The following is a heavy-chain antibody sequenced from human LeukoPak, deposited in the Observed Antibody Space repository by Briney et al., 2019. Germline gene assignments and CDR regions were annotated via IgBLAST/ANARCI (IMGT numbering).Heavy chain of an antibody. V-gene: IGHV4-61*08. J-gene: IGHJ6*02. Sequence: SETLSLTCPVSGGXVGSGGFYWSWLRQPPGKGLEWIANIYYSGRTNYIPSLKSRVTISVDTSKNQFSLKLSSVTAADTAVYYCARDRLYSYYDMDVWGQGTTVTVSS. CDR2: IYYSGRT. D-gene: IGHD6-19*01. CDR3: ARDRLYSYYDMDV. CDR1: GGXVGSGGFY.